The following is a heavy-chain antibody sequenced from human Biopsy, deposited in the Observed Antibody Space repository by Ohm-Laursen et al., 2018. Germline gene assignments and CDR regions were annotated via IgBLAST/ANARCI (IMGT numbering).Heavy chain of an antibody. D-gene: IGHD3-22*01. J-gene: IGHJ3*01. CDR1: GYTIVELS. CDR3: ATDMGGREIPNYYAFDL. Sequence: ASVKVSCKVSGYTIVELSMHWVRQAPGKGLEWMGMSDPEDGQAIYAQNFQGRLTMTDDTSTDTAYMELSSLRSDDTAVYFCATDMGGREIPNYYAFDLWGQGTKVTVSS. CDR2: SDPEDGQA. V-gene: IGHV1-24*01.